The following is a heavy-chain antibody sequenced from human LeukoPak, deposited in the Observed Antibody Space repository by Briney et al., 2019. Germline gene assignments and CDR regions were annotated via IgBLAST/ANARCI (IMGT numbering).Heavy chain of an antibody. CDR3: ARGWSDQKTGIAAAGVDY. J-gene: IGHJ4*02. CDR1: GFTFSSYS. CDR2: ISSSSSTI. Sequence: GGSLRLSCAASGFTFSSYSMNWVRQAPGKGLEWVSYISSSSSTIYYADSVKGRFTISRDNAKNSLYLQMNSLRAEDTAVYYCARGWSDQKTGIAAAGVDYWGQGTLVTVSS. V-gene: IGHV3-48*04. D-gene: IGHD6-13*01.